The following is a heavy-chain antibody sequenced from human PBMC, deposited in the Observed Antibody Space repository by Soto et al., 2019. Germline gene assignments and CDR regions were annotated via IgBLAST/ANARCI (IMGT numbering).Heavy chain of an antibody. CDR2: ISGSGGST. CDR3: AKVEIAVAGTVGREVSYYYYYMDV. V-gene: IGHV3-23*01. Sequence: GGSLRLSCAASGFTFSSYAMSWVRQAPGKVLERVSAISGSGGSTYYADSVKGRFTISRDNSKNTLYLQMNSLRAEDTAVYYCAKVEIAVAGTVGREVSYYYYYMDVWGKGTTVTVSS. CDR1: GFTFSSYA. J-gene: IGHJ6*03. D-gene: IGHD6-19*01.